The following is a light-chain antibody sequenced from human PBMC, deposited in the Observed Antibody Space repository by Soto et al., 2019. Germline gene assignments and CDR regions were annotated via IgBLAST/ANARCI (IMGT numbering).Light chain of an antibody. CDR1: QSISSW. CDR3: QQYNSYSYT. Sequence: DIRMTQSPSTLSASVGDRVTITCRARQSISSWLARYQQKPGKAPKLLIYDASSMKSDVPSRFSGSGSGTEFTLTTSVLQSDDFATDYGQQYNSYSYTFGQGTKLEIK. J-gene: IGKJ2*01. CDR2: DAS. V-gene: IGKV1-5*01.